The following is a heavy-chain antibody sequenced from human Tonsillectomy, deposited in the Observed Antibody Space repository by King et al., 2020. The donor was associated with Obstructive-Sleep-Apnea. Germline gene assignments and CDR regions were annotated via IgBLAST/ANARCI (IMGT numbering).Heavy chain of an antibody. CDR3: ARDAYYDSSGNYYRYFHH. V-gene: IGHV3-11*01. D-gene: IGHD3-22*01. CDR1: GFTFSDYY. CDR2: ISSSGSTI. Sequence: QLVQSGGGLVKPGGSLRLSCAASGFTFSDYYMSWIRQAPGKGLEWVSYISSSGSTIYYADSVKGRFTISRDNGKNSLYLQVNSLRAEDTAVYYCARDAYYDSSGNYYRYFHHWGQGTPVAVSS. J-gene: IGHJ1*01.